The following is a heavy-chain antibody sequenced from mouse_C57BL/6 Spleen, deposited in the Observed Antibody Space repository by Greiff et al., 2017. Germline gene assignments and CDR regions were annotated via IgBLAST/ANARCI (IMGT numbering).Heavy chain of an antibody. CDR1: GYTFTDYN. Sequence: VQLQQSGPELVKPGASVKMSCKASGYTFTDYNIHWVKQSHGKSLEWIGYINPNNGGTSYNQKFKGKATLTVNKSSSTAYMELRSLTSEDSAVYYCARDDYSNYYAMDYWGQGTSVTVSS. V-gene: IGHV1-22*01. J-gene: IGHJ4*01. D-gene: IGHD2-5*01. CDR2: INPNNGGT. CDR3: ARDDYSNYYAMDY.